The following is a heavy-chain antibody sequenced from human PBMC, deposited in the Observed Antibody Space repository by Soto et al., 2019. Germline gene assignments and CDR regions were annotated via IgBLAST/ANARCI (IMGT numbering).Heavy chain of an antibody. CDR1: GGSISSYY. J-gene: IGHJ5*02. V-gene: IGHV4-59*01. D-gene: IGHD3-10*01. Sequence: SETLSLTCTVSGGSISSYYWSWIRQPPGKGLAWIGYIYYSGSTNYNPSLKSRVTISVDTSKNQFSLKLSSVTAADTAVYYCARGIWFGELSWFDPWGQGTLVTVSS. CDR2: IYYSGST. CDR3: ARGIWFGELSWFDP.